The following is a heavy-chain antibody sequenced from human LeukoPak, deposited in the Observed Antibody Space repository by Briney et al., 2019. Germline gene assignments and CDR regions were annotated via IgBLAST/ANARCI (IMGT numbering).Heavy chain of an antibody. CDR1: GGSISSSSYY. CDR2: MYYSGST. J-gene: IGHJ5*02. Sequence: SETLSLTCTVSGGSISSSSYYWGWIRQPPGKGLEWIGSMYYSGSTYYNPSLKSRVTISVDTSKNQFSLKLSSVTAADTAVYYCARGARTAPLWGPWGQGTLVTVSS. CDR3: ARGARTAPLWGP. D-gene: IGHD2-21*02. V-gene: IGHV4-39*01.